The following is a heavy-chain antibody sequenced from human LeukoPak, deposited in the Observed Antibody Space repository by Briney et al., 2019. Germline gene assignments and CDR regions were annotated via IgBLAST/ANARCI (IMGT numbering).Heavy chain of an antibody. CDR1: GYTFTSYD. CDR2: MNPNSGNT. J-gene: IGHJ5*02. CDR3: ARVRRGYCSSTSCSSYNWFDP. V-gene: IGHV1-8*01. Sequence: GASVKVSCKASGYTFTSYDINWVRQATGQGLEWMGWMNPNSGNTGYAQKFQGRVTMTRNTSISTAYMELSSLRSEDTAVYYCARVRRGYCSSTSCSSYNWFDPWGQGTLVTVSP. D-gene: IGHD2-2*01.